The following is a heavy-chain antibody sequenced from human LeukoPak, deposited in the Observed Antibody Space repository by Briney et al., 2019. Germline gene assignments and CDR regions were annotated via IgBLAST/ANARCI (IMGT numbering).Heavy chain of an antibody. Sequence: GGSLRLSCAASGFTFSSYGMSWVRQAPGKGLEWVSAISGSGGSTYYADSVKGRFTISRDNSKNTLYLQMNSLRAEDTAVYYCAKDRNWGFSFDYWGQGTLVTVSS. D-gene: IGHD7-27*01. V-gene: IGHV3-23*01. CDR1: GFTFSSYG. J-gene: IGHJ4*02. CDR3: AKDRNWGFSFDY. CDR2: ISGSGGST.